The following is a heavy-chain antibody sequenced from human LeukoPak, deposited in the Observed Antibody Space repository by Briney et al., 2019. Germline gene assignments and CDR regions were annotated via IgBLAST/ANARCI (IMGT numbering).Heavy chain of an antibody. J-gene: IGHJ4*02. D-gene: IGHD2-2*01. CDR2: INPNSGDT. Sequence: ASVKVSCKASGYTFTSYYMHWVRQAPGQGLEWMGRINPNSGDTNYAQKFQGRVTMTRDTSISTAYMELSRLRSDDTAVYYCARDYCSSTSCLFDYWGQGTLVSVSS. CDR3: ARDYCSSTSCLFDY. CDR1: GYTFTSYY. V-gene: IGHV1-2*06.